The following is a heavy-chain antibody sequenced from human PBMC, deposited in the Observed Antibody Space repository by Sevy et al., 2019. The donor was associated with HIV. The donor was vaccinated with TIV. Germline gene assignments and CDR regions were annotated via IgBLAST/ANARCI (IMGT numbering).Heavy chain of an antibody. V-gene: IGHV3-33*01. CDR2: IWYDGSNK. CDR3: ARDLKGGYSGYDSTHFDY. CDR1: GFTFSSYG. J-gene: IGHJ4*02. Sequence: GGSLRLSCAASGFTFSSYGMHWVRQAPGKGLEWVAVIWYDGSNKYYADSVKGRFTISRDNSKNTLYLQMNSLRAEDTAVYYFARDLKGGYSGYDSTHFDYWGQGTLVTVSS. D-gene: IGHD5-12*01.